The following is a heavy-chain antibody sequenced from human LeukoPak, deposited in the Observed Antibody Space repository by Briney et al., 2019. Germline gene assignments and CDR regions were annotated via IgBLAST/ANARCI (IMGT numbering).Heavy chain of an antibody. V-gene: IGHV3-66*02. CDR2: IYSSGRT. CDR3: ARGLYDSGTYYPFYFDS. D-gene: IGHD3-10*01. CDR1: GFTVSSNY. Sequence: GGSLRLSCAASGFTVSSNYMNWVRRAPGKGLEWISVIYSSGRTYYADAVKGRFTISTDKSKNTLSLQMNSLRADNTAVYYCARGLYDSGTYYPFYFDSWGQGTLVSVSS. J-gene: IGHJ4*02.